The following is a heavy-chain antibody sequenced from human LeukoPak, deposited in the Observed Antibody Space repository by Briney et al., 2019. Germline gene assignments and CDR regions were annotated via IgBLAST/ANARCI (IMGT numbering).Heavy chain of an antibody. CDR2: INHSGST. CDR1: GGSFSGYY. V-gene: IGHV4-34*01. J-gene: IGHJ5*02. CDR3: ARGAAAGSSNWFDP. D-gene: IGHD6-13*01. Sequence: SETLSLTCAVYGGSFSGYYWSWIRQPPGKGLEWNGEINHSGSTNYNPSLKSRVAISVDTSKNQFSLKLSSVTAADTAVYYCARGAAAGSSNWFDPWGQGTLVTVSS.